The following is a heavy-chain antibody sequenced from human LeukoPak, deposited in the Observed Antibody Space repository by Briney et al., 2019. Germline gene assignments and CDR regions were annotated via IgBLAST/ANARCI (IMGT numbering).Heavy chain of an antibody. J-gene: IGHJ4*02. CDR3: ATGRSIRYFDY. V-gene: IGHV4-59*08. D-gene: IGHD3-9*01. CDR2: VHYSGST. CDR1: GVSIFSSY. Sequence: NTSETLSLTCTVSGVSIFSSYWNWVRQPPGKGLEWIGYVHYSGSTSYNPSLKSRANISVDTSKSQFSLKLSSATAADTAVYYCATGRSIRYFDYWGQGTLLTVSS.